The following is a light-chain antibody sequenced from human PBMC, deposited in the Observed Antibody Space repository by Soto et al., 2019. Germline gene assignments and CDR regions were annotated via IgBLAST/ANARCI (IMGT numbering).Light chain of an antibody. CDR1: QSVSSY. Sequence: EIVLTQSPATLSLSPGERATLSCRASQSVSSYLAWYQQKPGQAPRLLIYDASHRATGIPARFSGSGSGTDFTLTISNLEPEDFAVYYCQQRSNWPQWTFGQGTKVDSK. CDR2: DAS. J-gene: IGKJ1*01. V-gene: IGKV3-11*01. CDR3: QQRSNWPQWT.